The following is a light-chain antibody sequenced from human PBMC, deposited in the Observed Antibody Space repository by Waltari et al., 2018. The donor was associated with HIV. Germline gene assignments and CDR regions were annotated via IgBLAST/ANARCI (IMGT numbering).Light chain of an antibody. J-gene: IGLJ3*02. CDR2: YYSDSDK. Sequence: QPVLTQPPSSSASPGESARLTCTLPSDINVGSYNIYWYQQQPGSPPRYLLYYYSDSDKGQGSGVPSRFSGSKDVSANTGILLISGLQSEDEADYYCMIWPSNARVFGGGTKLTVL. CDR1: SDINVGSYN. V-gene: IGLV5-37*01. CDR3: MIWPSNARV.